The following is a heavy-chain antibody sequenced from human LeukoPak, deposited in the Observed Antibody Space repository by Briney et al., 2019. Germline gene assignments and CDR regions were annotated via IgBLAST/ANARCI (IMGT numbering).Heavy chain of an antibody. CDR3: ATDPNPLYSSSSWFDP. CDR2: FDPEDGET. J-gene: IGHJ5*02. Sequence: ASVKVSCKVSGYTLTELSMHWVRQAPGKGLEWMGGFDPEDGETIYAQKFQGRVTMTEDTSTDTAYMELSSLRSEDTAVYYCATDPNPLYSSSSWFDPWGQGTLVTVSS. V-gene: IGHV1-24*01. D-gene: IGHD6-6*01. CDR1: GYTLTELS.